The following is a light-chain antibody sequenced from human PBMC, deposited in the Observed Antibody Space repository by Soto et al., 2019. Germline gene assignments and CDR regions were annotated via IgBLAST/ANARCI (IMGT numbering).Light chain of an antibody. V-gene: IGKV3-15*01. CDR1: QSVSSN. CDR2: GAS. J-gene: IGKJ4*01. Sequence: EIVMTQSPATLSVSPGERATLSCRASQSVSSNLAWYQQKPGQAPRLLIYGASTRATGIPARVSGSGSGTEFTLTISSLQSEDFAVDYCQQYNNWLSTFGGGTKVEIK. CDR3: QQYNNWLST.